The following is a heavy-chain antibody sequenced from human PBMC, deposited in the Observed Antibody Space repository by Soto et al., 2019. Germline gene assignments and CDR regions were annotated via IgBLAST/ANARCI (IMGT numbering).Heavy chain of an antibody. CDR1: GFTFSSYG. D-gene: IGHD6-19*01. CDR3: AKEGSGWYQNWFDP. Sequence: PGESLKISCAASGFTFSSYGMHWVRQAPGKGLEWVAVISYDGSNKYYADSVKGRFTISRDNSKNTLYLQMNSLRAEDTAVYYCAKEGSGWYQNWFDPWGQGTLVTVS. J-gene: IGHJ5*02. V-gene: IGHV3-30*18. CDR2: ISYDGSNK.